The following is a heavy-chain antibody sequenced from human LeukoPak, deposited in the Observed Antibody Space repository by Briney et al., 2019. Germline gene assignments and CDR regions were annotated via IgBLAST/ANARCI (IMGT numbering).Heavy chain of an antibody. CDR3: AIQPIINRASYYFSD. CDR2: IYYSGSA. D-gene: IGHD1-14*01. J-gene: IGHJ4*01. V-gene: IGHV4-39*01. CDR1: GSSVNSGTYY. Sequence: SGTLSLTCTVSGSSVNSGTYYWSWIRQSPGKGLEWIGDIYYSGSAYYNPSLKSRVTMSVDTSKNQFSLNLSSVTAADTAVYFSAIQPIINRASYYFSDWGQESLVTFS.